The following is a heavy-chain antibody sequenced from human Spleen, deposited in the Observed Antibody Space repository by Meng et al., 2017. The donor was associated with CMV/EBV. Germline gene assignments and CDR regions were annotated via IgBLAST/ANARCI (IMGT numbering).Heavy chain of an antibody. CDR3: TRNSLYYDILTGYFTAAYFDY. V-gene: IGHV3-49*04. D-gene: IGHD3-9*01. CDR1: GFTFGDYA. J-gene: IGHJ4*02. CDR2: IRSKAYRGTT. Sequence: LSLTCTTSGFTFGDYAMSWVRQAPGKGLDWVGFIRSKAYRGTTEYAASVKGRFTISRDESKSIVYLQMSSLNTEDTAVYYCTRNSLYYDILTGYFTAAYFDYWGQGTLVTVSS.